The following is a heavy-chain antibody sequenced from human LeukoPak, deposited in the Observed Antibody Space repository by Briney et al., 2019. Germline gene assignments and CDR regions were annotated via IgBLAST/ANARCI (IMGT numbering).Heavy chain of an antibody. CDR2: IWYDGSNK. CDR1: GFTSSSYG. J-gene: IGHJ3*01. CDR3: ARARSSGSHRVVNAFDV. Sequence: GGSLRLSCAASGFTSSSYGMHWVRQAPGKGLEWVAVIWYDGSNKYYADSVKGRFTISRDNAKNSLYLQMNSLRAEDTAVYYCARARSSGSHRVVNAFDVWGQGTMVTVSS. V-gene: IGHV3-33*01. D-gene: IGHD1-26*01.